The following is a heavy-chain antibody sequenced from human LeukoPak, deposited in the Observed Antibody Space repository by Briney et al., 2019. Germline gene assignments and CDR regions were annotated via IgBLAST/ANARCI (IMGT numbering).Heavy chain of an antibody. Sequence: GGSLRLSCAASGFTFSSYAISWVRQAPGKGLEWVSGINLRGSGTYYARSVKGRFTISRDNSKNTLYLKMNGLRAEDTALYYCAKEFSVYDSYVFDSWGRGTLVTVSS. J-gene: IGHJ4*02. CDR3: AKEFSVYDSYVFDS. CDR1: GFTFSSYA. V-gene: IGHV3-23*01. CDR2: INLRGSGT. D-gene: IGHD5/OR15-5a*01.